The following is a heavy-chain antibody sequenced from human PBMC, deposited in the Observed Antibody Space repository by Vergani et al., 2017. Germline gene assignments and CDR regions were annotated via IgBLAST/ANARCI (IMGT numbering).Heavy chain of an antibody. Sequence: QVQLQESGPGLVKPSQTLSLTCTVSGGSISSGSYYWSWIRQPAGKGLEWIGRIYTSGSTNYNPSLKSRVTISVDTSKNQFSLKLSSVTAADTAVYYCARGVGISGHYYYGMDVWGQGTTVTVSS. CDR3: ARGVGISGHYYYGMDV. D-gene: IGHD2-15*01. V-gene: IGHV4-61*02. CDR2: IYTSGST. J-gene: IGHJ6*02. CDR1: GGSISSGSYY.